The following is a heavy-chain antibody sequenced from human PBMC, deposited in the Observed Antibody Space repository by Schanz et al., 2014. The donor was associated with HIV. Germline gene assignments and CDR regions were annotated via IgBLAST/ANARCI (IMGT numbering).Heavy chain of an antibody. CDR3: ARAVLRRIAVTFTLYYFDN. CDR1: GYTFTNYD. J-gene: IGHJ4*02. D-gene: IGHD2-21*02. Sequence: QAPLVQSGAEMKKSGASVRVSCKASGYTFTNYDVNWVRQAAGQGPEWMGWMNPNSGNTAYAQKFQGRVSMTRNTSINTAYLELSGLTSDDTAVYYCARAVLRRIAVTFTLYYFDNWGQGSLVIVSS. V-gene: IGHV1-8*02. CDR2: MNPNSGNT.